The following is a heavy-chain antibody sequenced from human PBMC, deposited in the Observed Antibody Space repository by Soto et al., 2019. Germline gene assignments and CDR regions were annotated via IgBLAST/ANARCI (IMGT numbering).Heavy chain of an antibody. CDR3: ARAPRPYDSTAYSVDC. J-gene: IGHJ4*02. CDR2: ISSGSGTI. D-gene: IGHD3-22*01. Sequence: EVQLVESGGGLVQPGGSLRLSCVASGFTFSSYSMHWVRQAPGKGLEWLSYISSGSGTIYYADSVKGRFTISRDNAKNSLYLQMNALRDEDTAVYFCARAPRPYDSTAYSVDCWGQGTLVTVSS. CDR1: GFTFSSYS. V-gene: IGHV3-48*02.